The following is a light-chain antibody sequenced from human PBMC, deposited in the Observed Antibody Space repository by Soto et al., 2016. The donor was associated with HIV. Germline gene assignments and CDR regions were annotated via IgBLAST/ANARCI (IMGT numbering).Light chain of an antibody. V-gene: IGKV1-5*03. Sequence: DIQMTQFPPTLSASVGDRVTVTCRASQSISSWLAWYQQKPGKAPKLLIYKASTLEGGVPSRFRGSGSGTEFTFAISSLQPDDFATYFCQQYNSYPYTFGQGTTLEIK. J-gene: IGKJ2*01. CDR1: QSISSW. CDR2: KAS. CDR3: QQYNSYPYT.